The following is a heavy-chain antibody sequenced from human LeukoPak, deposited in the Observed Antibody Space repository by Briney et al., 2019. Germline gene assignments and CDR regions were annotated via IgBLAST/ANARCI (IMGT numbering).Heavy chain of an antibody. V-gene: IGHV4-59*01. CDR3: ARDPHVDDYGDYFDY. CDR1: GGSISSYY. CDR2: IYYSGST. J-gene: IGHJ4*02. Sequence: SETLSLTCTVSGGSISSYYWSWLRQPPGKGLEWIGYIYYSGSTNYNPSLKSRVTISVDTSKNQFSLKLSSVTAADTAVYYCARDPHVDDYGDYFDYWGQGTLVTVSS. D-gene: IGHD4-17*01.